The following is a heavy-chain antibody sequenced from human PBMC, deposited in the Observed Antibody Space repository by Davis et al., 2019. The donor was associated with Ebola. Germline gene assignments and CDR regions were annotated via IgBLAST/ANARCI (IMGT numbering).Heavy chain of an antibody. CDR1: GFTFRSFA. CDR2: ISYDGHNK. V-gene: IGHV3-30*18. CDR3: ANLVGGASGTFHYYYYMDV. Sequence: GESLKISCAASGFTFRSFAIHWVRQAPGKGLEWVAVISYDGHNKEYVDSVKGRFTISRDNSKNTLYLQMSSLRAEDTAVYYCANLVGGASGTFHYYYYMDVWGKGTTVTVSS. J-gene: IGHJ6*03. D-gene: IGHD1-26*01.